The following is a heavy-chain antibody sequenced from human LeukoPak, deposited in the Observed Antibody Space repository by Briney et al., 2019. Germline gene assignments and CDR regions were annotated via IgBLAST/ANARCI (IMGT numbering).Heavy chain of an antibody. CDR1: GFTFSSYG. D-gene: IGHD2-2*01. CDR3: ANTLSSSSTSS. V-gene: IGHV3-30*18. Sequence: GGSLRLSCAASGFTFSSYGMHWVRQAPGEGLEWVAVISYDGSNKYYADSVKGRFTISRDNSKNTLYLQMNSLRAEDTAVYYCANTLSSSSTSSWGQGTLVTVSS. J-gene: IGHJ4*02. CDR2: ISYDGSNK.